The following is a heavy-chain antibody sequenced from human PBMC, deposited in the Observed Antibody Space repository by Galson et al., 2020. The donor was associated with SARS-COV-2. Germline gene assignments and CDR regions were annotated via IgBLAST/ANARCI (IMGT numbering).Heavy chain of an antibody. J-gene: IGHJ5*02. CDR3: ARQWELHTWFDL. V-gene: IGHV5-51*01. CDR2: IYPGDTET. Sequence: GASLETSCTGSGYSFNSYCNGWVRPMPGEGLEWMGIIYPGDTETRYSTSFQGQVTISDEKSSRTAYLQWSSLKASDTAMYYCARQWELHTWFDLWGHGTLVTVSS. CDR1: GYSFNSYC. D-gene: IGHD1-26*01.